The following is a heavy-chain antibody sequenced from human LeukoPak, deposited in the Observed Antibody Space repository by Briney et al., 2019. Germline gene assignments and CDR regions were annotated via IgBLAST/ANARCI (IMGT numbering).Heavy chain of an antibody. CDR1: GYTFTYYY. CDR3: ARLMASQYYFDY. CDR2: INPSGGYT. V-gene: IGHV1-46*01. J-gene: IGHJ4*02. D-gene: IGHD5-24*01. Sequence: GASVKLSCKTSGYTFTYYYIHWVRQAPGQGLEWKGIINPSGGYTTYAQTFEGRVTMTRDTSTGTVYLELSSLRSEDTAVYYCARLMASQYYFDYWGQGTLVTVSS.